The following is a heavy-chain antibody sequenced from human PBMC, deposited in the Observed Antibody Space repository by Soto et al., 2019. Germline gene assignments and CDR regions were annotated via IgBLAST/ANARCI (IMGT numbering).Heavy chain of an antibody. V-gene: IGHV3-23*01. CDR1: GFTFSSYA. CDR3: ASQTVTNPYYYYYGMDV. CDR2: ISGSGGST. D-gene: IGHD4-17*01. J-gene: IGHJ6*02. Sequence: SLRLSCAASGFTFSSYAMSWVRQAPGKGLEWVSAISGSGGSTYYADSVKGRFTISRDNSKNTLCLQMNSLRAEDTAVYYCASQTVTNPYYYYYGMDVWGQGTTVTVSS.